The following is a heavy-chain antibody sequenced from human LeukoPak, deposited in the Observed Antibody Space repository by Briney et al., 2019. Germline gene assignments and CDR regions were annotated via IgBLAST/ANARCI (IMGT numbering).Heavy chain of an antibody. CDR2: MNPNSGNT. CDR3: ARTSIHYHYYMDV. Sequence: ASVKVSCKASGYTFTSYDINWVRQANAQGFEWMGWMNPNSGNTGYAQKFQGRVTMTRNTSISTAYMELSSLRSEDTAVHYCARTSIHYHYYMDVWGKGTTVTVSS. CDR1: GYTFTSYD. D-gene: IGHD2-2*02. V-gene: IGHV1-8*01. J-gene: IGHJ6*03.